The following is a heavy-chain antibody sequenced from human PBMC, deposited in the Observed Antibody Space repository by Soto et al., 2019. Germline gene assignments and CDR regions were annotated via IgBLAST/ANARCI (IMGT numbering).Heavy chain of an antibody. Sequence: EVQLVESGGGLIQPGGSLRLSCAASGFTVSSDFMKWVRQAPGKGLEWVSMLHTGSRTYYTDSVKGRFTISSDTSKNTLYLQMNSLRAEDTAVYYCATSAHWGQGTLVTVSS. V-gene: IGHV3-53*01. CDR3: ATSAH. CDR2: LHTGSRT. J-gene: IGHJ4*02. CDR1: GFTVSSDF.